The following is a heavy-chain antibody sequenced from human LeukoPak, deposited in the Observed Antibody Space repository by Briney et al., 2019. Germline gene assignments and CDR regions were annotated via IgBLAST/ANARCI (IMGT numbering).Heavy chain of an antibody. CDR1: GGSISSYY. V-gene: IGHV4-59*12. CDR2: IYYSGYT. Sequence: SETLSLTCTVSGGSISSYYWSWIRQPPGKGLEWIGYIYYSGYTNYNPSLKSRVTISVDTSKNQFSLKLSSVTAADTAVYYCARDTNPYYYGSGSQGRWFDPWGQGTLVTVSS. J-gene: IGHJ5*02. D-gene: IGHD3-10*01. CDR3: ARDTNPYYYGSGSQGRWFDP.